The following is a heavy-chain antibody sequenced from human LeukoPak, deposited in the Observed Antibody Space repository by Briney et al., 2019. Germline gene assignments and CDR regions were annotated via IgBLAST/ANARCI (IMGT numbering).Heavy chain of an antibody. CDR1: GFTFSSYG. Sequence: PGGSLRLSCAASGFTFSSYGMHWVRQAPGKGLEWVAFIRYDGSNKYYADSVKDRFTISRDNSKNTLYLQMNSLRAEDTAVCYCAKGQYYYDSSADDVFDIWGQGTMVTVSS. J-gene: IGHJ3*02. V-gene: IGHV3-30*02. CDR2: IRYDGSNK. CDR3: AKGQYYYDSSADDVFDI. D-gene: IGHD3-22*01.